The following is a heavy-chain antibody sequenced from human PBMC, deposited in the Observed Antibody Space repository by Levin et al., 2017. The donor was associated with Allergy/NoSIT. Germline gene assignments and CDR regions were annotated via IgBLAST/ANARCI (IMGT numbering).Heavy chain of an antibody. J-gene: IGHJ2*01. CDR1: GFTFSSYA. V-gene: IGHV3-30-3*01. CDR2: ISYDGSNK. CDR3: ARDCSNDYGDYVWYFDL. D-gene: IGHD4-17*01. Sequence: SCAASGFTFSSYAMHWVRQAPGKGLEWVAVISYDGSNKYYADSVKGRFTISRDNSKNTLYLQMNSLRAEDTAVYYCARDCSNDYGDYVWYFDLWGRGTLVTVSS.